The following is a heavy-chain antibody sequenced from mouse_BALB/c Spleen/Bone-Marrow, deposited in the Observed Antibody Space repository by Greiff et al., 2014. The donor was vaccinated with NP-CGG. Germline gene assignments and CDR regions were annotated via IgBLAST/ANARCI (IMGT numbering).Heavy chain of an antibody. CDR2: IYPFNGGT. D-gene: IGHD2-3*01. CDR1: GYTFTDYN. Sequence: GQLKESGPELGKTGASGKKSCQGSGYTFTDYNMHWGKQSHGESPEWIGYIYPFNGGTVYKQKFKSKATLTVDNSSSTANMELRSLTSEDSAVYYCARGAAYGYYLGLAYWGQGTLVTASA. J-gene: IGHJ3*01. CDR3: ARGAAYGYYLGLAY. V-gene: IGHV1S29*02.